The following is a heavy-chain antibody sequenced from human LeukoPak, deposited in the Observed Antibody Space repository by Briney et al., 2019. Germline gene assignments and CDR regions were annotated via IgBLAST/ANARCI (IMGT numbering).Heavy chain of an antibody. CDR1: GYTFTGYY. J-gene: IGHJ4*02. CDR2: INPNSGGT. Sequence: ASVKVSCKASGYTFTGYYMHWVRQAPGQGLEWMGRINPNSGGTNYAQKFQGRVTMTRDTSISTAYVELSRLRSDDTAVYYCARLYSGSPLQDYWGQGTLVTVSS. V-gene: IGHV1-2*06. CDR3: ARLYSGSPLQDY. D-gene: IGHD1-26*01.